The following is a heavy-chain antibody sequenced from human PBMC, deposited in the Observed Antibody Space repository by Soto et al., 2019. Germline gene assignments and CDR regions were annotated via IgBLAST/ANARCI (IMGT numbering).Heavy chain of an antibody. V-gene: IGHV1-2*04. Sequence: GASVKVSCKASGYTFTGYYMHWVRQAPGQGLEWMGWINPNSGGTNYAQKFQGWVTMTRDTSISTAYMELSRLRSDDTAVYYCAKNSKRIAAAGYNWFDPWGQGTLVTVSS. D-gene: IGHD6-13*01. CDR2: INPNSGGT. J-gene: IGHJ5*02. CDR3: AKNSKRIAAAGYNWFDP. CDR1: GYTFTGYY.